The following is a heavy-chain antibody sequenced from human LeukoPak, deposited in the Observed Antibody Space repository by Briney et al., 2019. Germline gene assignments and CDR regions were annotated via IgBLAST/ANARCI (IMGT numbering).Heavy chain of an antibody. V-gene: IGHV4-59*01. CDR1: GGSISSYY. Sequence: SETLSLTCTVSGGSISSYYWSWIRQPPGKGLEWIGYIYYSGSTNYNPSLKSRVTISVDTSKNQFSLKLSSVTAADTAVYYCARVDSSSWYRRDAFDIWGQGTMVTVSS. J-gene: IGHJ3*02. CDR2: IYYSGST. D-gene: IGHD6-13*01. CDR3: ARVDSSSWYRRDAFDI.